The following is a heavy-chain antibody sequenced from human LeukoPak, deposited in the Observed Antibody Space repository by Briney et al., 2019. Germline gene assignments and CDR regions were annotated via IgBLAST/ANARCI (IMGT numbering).Heavy chain of an antibody. Sequence: GGSLRLSCAASGFTFSSYAMSWVRQAPGKGLEWLSGVSPPGGGTYYADSVKGRFTISRDDSKNTLYLQMNSLRAEDTAVYYCAKDLSSDTAMAGLFDYWGQGTLVTVSS. J-gene: IGHJ4*02. D-gene: IGHD5-18*01. CDR1: GFTFSSYA. CDR3: AKDLSSDTAMAGLFDY. V-gene: IGHV3-23*01. CDR2: VSPPGGGT.